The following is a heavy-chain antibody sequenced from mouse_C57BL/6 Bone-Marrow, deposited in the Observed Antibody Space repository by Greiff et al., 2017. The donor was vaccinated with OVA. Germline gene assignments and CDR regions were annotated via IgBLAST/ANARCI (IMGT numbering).Heavy chain of an antibody. CDR2: ISSGGSYT. CDR3: ARVSRILGYFDY. J-gene: IGHJ2*01. V-gene: IGHV5-6*01. Sequence: EVKLVESGGDLVKPGGSLKLSCAASGFTFSSYGMSWVRQTPDKRLEWVATISSGGSYTYYPDSVKGRFTISRDNAKNTLYLQMSSLKSEDTAMYYCARVSRILGYFDYWGQGTTLTVSS. CDR1: GFTFSSYG.